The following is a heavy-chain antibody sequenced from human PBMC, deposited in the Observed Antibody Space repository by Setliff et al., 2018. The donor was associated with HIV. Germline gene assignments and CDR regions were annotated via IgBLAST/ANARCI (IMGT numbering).Heavy chain of an antibody. CDR2: IYTSGST. CDR1: SGSIHSGSYY. Sequence: SETLSLTCIVSSGSIHSGSYYWSWIRQPVGKGLEWIGRIYTSGSTDYNPSLKSRVAISVDTSKNHFSLNLTSVTAADTAIYFCARVGGKGYSNFLDSWGQGLQVTVPQ. V-gene: IGHV4-61*02. CDR3: ARVGGKGYSNFLDS. D-gene: IGHD2-15*01. J-gene: IGHJ4*02.